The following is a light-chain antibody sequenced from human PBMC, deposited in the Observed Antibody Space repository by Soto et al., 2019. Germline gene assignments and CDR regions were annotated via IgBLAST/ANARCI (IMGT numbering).Light chain of an antibody. J-gene: IGKJ5*01. CDR2: DAS. Sequence: EIVMTLSAATVSASPGXXXXXXXXASQSVSSHLAWYQHKPGQAPRLLFYDASTRATGIPARFSGSGSGTEFTLTISSLQSEDFAVYYCQHYHCWPIPFGQGTRLAI. CDR3: QHYHCWPIP. CDR1: QSVSSH. V-gene: IGKV3-15*01.